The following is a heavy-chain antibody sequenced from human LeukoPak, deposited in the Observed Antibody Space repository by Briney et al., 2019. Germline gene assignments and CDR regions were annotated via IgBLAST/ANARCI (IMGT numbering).Heavy chain of an antibody. CDR3: ARGEIRDIVGVVAFRRSNWFDP. CDR1: GGSFSGYY. D-gene: IGHD2-15*01. Sequence: SETLSLTCAVYGGSFSGYYWSWIRQPPGKGLEWIGEINHSGSTNYNPSLKSRVTISVDTSKNQFSLKLSSVTAADTAVYYCARGEIRDIVGVVAFRRSNWFDPWGQGTLVTVSS. V-gene: IGHV4-34*01. CDR2: INHSGST. J-gene: IGHJ5*02.